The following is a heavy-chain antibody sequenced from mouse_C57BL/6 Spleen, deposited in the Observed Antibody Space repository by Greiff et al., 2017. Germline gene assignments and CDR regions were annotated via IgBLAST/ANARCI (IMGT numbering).Heavy chain of an antibody. CDR2: INPGSGGT. CDR1: GYAFTNYL. D-gene: IGHD2-4*01. Sequence: QVQLQQSGAELVRPGTSVKVSCKASGYAFTNYLIEWVKQRPGQGLEWIGVINPGSGGTNYNEKFKGKATLTADKSSSTAYMQLSSLTSEDSAVYVCARARDYDGGAWFAYWGQGTLVTVSA. CDR3: ARARDYDGGAWFAY. J-gene: IGHJ3*01. V-gene: IGHV1-54*01.